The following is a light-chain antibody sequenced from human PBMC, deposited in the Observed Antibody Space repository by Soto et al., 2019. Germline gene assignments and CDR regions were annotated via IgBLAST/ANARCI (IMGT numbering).Light chain of an antibody. Sequence: QSVRTHPASVSGSPGRSISISYTGTSSDVGSYNLVSWYQHYPGKAPKLMIYEVHKRPSGVSDRLSGSKSGNTASLTISGLQSEDEADYYCCSYAGSSVYVFGPGTKVTVL. CDR2: EVH. CDR3: CSYAGSSVYV. CDR1: SSDVGSYNL. J-gene: IGLJ1*01. V-gene: IGLV2-23*02.